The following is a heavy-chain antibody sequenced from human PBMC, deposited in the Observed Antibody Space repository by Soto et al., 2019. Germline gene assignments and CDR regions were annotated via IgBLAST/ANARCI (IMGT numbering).Heavy chain of an antibody. J-gene: IGHJ6*01. D-gene: IGHD2-15*01. CDR2: IYPGDFHT. CDR3: ARPKVTGRWYYGMDV. CDR1: GYKVSTWHNFTRCW. Sequence: GESLKISCMGSGYKVSTWHNFTRCWIAWERQMPGNGLECMGIIYPGDFHTRYSPSFQGQVTISADKSISTAYLQWSSLKASDAAMYYCARPKVTGRWYYGMDVWGQGTTVTVS. V-gene: IGHV5-51*01.